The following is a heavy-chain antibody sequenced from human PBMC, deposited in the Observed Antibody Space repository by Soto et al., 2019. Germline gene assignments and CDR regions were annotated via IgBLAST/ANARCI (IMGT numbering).Heavy chain of an antibody. Sequence: ASVKVSCKASGYTFTSYAISWVRQAPGQGLEWMGWISAYNGNTNYAQKLQGRVTMTTDTSTSTAYMELRSLRSDDTAVYYWARTENSRGSGSNWFDPWGQGTLVTVSS. J-gene: IGHJ5*02. D-gene: IGHD3-10*01. CDR1: GYTFTSYA. V-gene: IGHV1-18*01. CDR3: ARTENSRGSGSNWFDP. CDR2: ISAYNGNT.